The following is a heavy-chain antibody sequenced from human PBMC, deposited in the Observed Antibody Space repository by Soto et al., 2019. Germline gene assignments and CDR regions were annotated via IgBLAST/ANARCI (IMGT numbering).Heavy chain of an antibody. CDR1: GGSFKSGSYS. D-gene: IGHD3-3*01. CDR3: ARDFAYFDS. CDR2: VYHTGRT. J-gene: IGHJ4*02. Sequence: SETLSRTCTVSGGSFKSGSYSWSWIRQPPGKGLEWIGYVYHTGRTSYNPSLKSRVSISMDTSKNQFSLNLDSVTAADTAVYFCARDFAYFDSWGQGTLVTVSS. V-gene: IGHV4-61*01.